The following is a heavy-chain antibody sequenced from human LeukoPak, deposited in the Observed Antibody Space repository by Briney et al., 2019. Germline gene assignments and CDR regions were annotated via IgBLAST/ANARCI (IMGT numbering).Heavy chain of an antibody. CDR3: VSYYETY. Sequence: GGSLRLSCAASGNYWMHWVRHVPGKGLVWVSHINSDGSWTSYADSVKGRFTISKDNAKNTVYLQMNSLRAEDTAVYYCVSYYETYWGRGTLVTVSS. J-gene: IGHJ4*02. V-gene: IGHV3-74*01. CDR1: GNYW. CDR2: INSDGSWT. D-gene: IGHD3-22*01.